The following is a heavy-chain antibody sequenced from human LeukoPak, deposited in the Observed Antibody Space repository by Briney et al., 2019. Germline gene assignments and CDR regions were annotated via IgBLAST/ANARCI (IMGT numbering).Heavy chain of an antibody. J-gene: IGHJ4*02. Sequence: GGSLRLSCAASGFTFSGFEMNWVRQAPGKGQEWVSYITSSGSTIYYADSVRGRFTISRDNAKNSLYLQMNSLGAEDTAVYYCARAYCGDDCYNYHFDHWGQGTLVTVSS. D-gene: IGHD2-21*02. CDR2: ITSSGSTI. CDR1: GFTFSGFE. V-gene: IGHV3-48*03. CDR3: ARAYCGDDCYNYHFDH.